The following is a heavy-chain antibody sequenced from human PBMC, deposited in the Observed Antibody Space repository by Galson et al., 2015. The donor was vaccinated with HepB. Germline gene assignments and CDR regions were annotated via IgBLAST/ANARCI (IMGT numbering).Heavy chain of an antibody. D-gene: IGHD1-1*01. Sequence: SLRLSCAASGFTFNIYAMNWVRQAPGKGLEWVSSIVHNGHSTSYANSVKGRFTISRDNSKSTLYLQMNSLRADDTALYYCARPGTSWSHDYWGQGTLVTVSS. J-gene: IGHJ4*02. V-gene: IGHV3-23*01. CDR2: IVHNGHST. CDR1: GFTFNIYA. CDR3: ARPGTSWSHDY.